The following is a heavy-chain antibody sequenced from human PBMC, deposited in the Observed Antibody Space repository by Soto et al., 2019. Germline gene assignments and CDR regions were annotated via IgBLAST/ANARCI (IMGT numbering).Heavy chain of an antibody. CDR2: ISSSSSYI. J-gene: IGHJ5*02. V-gene: IGHV3-21*01. CDR1: GFTFSSHS. D-gene: IGHD3-22*01. CDR3: ARDIDSSGYMP. Sequence: PGGSLRLSCAASGFTFSSHSMNWVRQAPGKGLEWVSSISSSSSYIYYADSVKGRFTISRDNAKNSLYLQMNSLRAEDTAVYYCARDIDSSGYMPWGQGTLVTVSS.